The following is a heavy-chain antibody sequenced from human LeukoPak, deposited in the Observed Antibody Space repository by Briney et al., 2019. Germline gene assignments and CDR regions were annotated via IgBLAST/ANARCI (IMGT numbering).Heavy chain of an antibody. CDR2: ISWNSGSI. Sequence: PGGPLRLSCAASGFTLDDYAMHWVRQAPGKGLEWVSGISWNSGSIGYADSVKGRFTISRDNAKNSLYLQMISLRAEDTAFYYCAKDSTDWYFDLWGRGTLVTVSS. J-gene: IGHJ2*01. CDR1: GFTLDDYA. CDR3: AKDSTDWYFDL. D-gene: IGHD4-17*01. V-gene: IGHV3-9*01.